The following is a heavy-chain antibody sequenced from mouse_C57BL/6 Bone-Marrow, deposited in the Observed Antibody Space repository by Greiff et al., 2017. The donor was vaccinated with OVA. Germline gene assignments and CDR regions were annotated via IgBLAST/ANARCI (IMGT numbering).Heavy chain of an antibody. V-gene: IGHV1-69*01. Sequence: VQLQQPGAELVMPGASVKLSCKASGYTFTSYWMHWVKQRPGQGLEWIGEIDPSDSYTNYNQKFKGKSTLTVDKSSSTAYMQLSSLTSEDSAVSDCARPKGSSGHFDYWGQGTTLTVSS. CDR2: IDPSDSYT. J-gene: IGHJ2*01. CDR3: ARPKGSSGHFDY. D-gene: IGHD3-2*02. CDR1: GYTFTSYW.